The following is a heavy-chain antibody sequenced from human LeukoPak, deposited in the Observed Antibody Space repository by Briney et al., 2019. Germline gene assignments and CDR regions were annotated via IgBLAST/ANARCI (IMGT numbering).Heavy chain of an antibody. V-gene: IGHV3-21*01. CDR3: ARDDVSNYYGSGSPPLFY. CDR2: ISSSSSYI. D-gene: IGHD3-10*01. CDR1: GFTFSSYS. J-gene: IGHJ4*02. Sequence: PGGSLRLSCAASGFTFSSYSMNWVRQAPGKGLEWVSSISSSSSYIYYADSVKGRFTISRDNAKNSLYLQMNSLRAEDTAVYYCARDDVSNYYGSGSPPLFYWGQGTLVTVSS.